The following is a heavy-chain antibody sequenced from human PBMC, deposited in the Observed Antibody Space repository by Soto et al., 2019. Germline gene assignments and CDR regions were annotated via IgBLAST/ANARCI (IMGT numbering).Heavy chain of an antibody. D-gene: IGHD3-10*01. V-gene: IGHV3-9*01. CDR3: ARGYMVRGVIAGYFQH. CDR1: GFTFDDYA. Sequence: GGSLRLSCAASGFTFDDYAMHWVRQAPGKGLEWVSGISWNSGSIGYADSVKGRFTISRDNAKNSLYLQMNSLRAEDTALYYCARGYMVRGVIAGYFQHWGQGTLVTVSS. J-gene: IGHJ1*01. CDR2: ISWNSGSI.